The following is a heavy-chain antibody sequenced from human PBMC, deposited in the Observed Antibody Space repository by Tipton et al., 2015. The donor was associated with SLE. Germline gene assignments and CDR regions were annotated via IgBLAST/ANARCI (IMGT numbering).Heavy chain of an antibody. CDR2: ISWNSGSI. J-gene: IGHJ3*02. CDR1: GFTFDDYA. CDR3: AKTGGYEGDDAFDI. V-gene: IGHV3-9*01. Sequence: RSLRLSCAASGFTFDDYAMHWVRQAPGKGLEWVSGISWNSGSIGYADSVKGRFTISRDNAKNSLYLQMNSLRAEDTAVYYCAKTGGYEGDDAFDIWGQGTMVTVSS. D-gene: IGHD3-22*01.